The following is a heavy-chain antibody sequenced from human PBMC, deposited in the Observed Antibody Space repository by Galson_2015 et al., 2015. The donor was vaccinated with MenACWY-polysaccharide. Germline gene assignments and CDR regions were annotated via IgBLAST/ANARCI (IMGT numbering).Heavy chain of an antibody. CDR1: GFSFSTYA. CDR2: ITARGGDIA. D-gene: IGHD1-1*01. CDR3: ARRGGNASTRYYFDY. J-gene: IGHJ4*02. Sequence: SLRLSCAASGFSFSTYAMGWARQAPGKGLEWVSSITARGGDIAYYAPSLEGRFTISKDDSRYTYYLHSTSLRDDDAAVYYGARRGGNASTRYYFDYWGQGTLVTVSS. V-gene: IGHV3-23*01.